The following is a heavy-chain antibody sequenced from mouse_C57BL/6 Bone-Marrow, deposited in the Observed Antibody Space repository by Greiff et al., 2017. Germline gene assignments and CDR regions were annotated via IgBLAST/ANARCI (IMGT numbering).Heavy chain of an antibody. CDR1: GFSLTSYG. D-gene: IGHD2-3*01. CDR3: AKRAMFTTDAMDY. J-gene: IGHJ4*01. Sequence: VQLQQSGPGLVAPSPSLSITCTVSGFSLTSYGVSWVRQPPGKGLEWLGVIWGDGSTNYHSALISRLTISNVNSTSQVFLQLSSLQTDDTATYYCAKRAMFTTDAMDYWGQGTSVTVSS. CDR2: IWGDGST. V-gene: IGHV2-3*01.